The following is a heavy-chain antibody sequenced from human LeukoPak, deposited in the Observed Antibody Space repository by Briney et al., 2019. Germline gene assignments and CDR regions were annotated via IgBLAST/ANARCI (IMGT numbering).Heavy chain of an antibody. CDR1: GFTFSSYA. J-gene: IGHJ4*02. V-gene: IGHV3-30*03. CDR3: ATGIGYGDYGYFDY. D-gene: IGHD4-17*01. CDR2: ISYDGSNK. Sequence: GGSLRLSCAASGFTFSSYAMSWVRQAPGKGLEWVAVISYDGSNKYYADSVKGRFTISRDNSKNTLYLQMNSLRAEDTAVYYCATGIGYGDYGYFDYWGQGTLVTVSS.